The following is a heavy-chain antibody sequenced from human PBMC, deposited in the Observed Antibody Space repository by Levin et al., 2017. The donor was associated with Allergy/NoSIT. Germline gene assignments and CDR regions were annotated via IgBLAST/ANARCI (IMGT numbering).Heavy chain of an antibody. D-gene: IGHD2-15*01. CDR3: ARDSTAVSSDY. Sequence: GGSLRLSCAASGFTFSNYSMNWVRQAPGKGLEWVSSISSRSSNIYYADSVKGRFTISRDNAKNSLYLQMNSLRAEDTAVYYGARDSTAVSSDYWGQGTLVTVSS. CDR2: ISSRSSNI. V-gene: IGHV3-21*01. CDR1: GFTFSNYS. J-gene: IGHJ4*02.